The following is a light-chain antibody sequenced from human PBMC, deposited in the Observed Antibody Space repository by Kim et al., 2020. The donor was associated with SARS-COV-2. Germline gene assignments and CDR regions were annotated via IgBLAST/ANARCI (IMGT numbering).Light chain of an antibody. CDR1: SSDVGGYNY. CDR3: CSYAASSSLV. V-gene: IGLV2-11*01. CDR2: GVT. J-gene: IGLJ3*02. Sequence: GQSVTITCTGTSSDVGGYNYVSWDQHHPGEPPKRMIYGVTDRPSGVPDRFSGSKSGNTASLTISGLQAEDEADYYCCSYAASSSLVFGGGTKVTVL.